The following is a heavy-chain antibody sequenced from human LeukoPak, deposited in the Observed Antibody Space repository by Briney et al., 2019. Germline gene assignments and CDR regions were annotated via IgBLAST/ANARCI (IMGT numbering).Heavy chain of an antibody. Sequence: PSETLSLTCTVSGAFIRGGGVYWSWIRQPPGKGLEWIGYIYHSGTTYYSPSLKSRVTISIDTSKNQFSLKLRSVTAADTAVYYCARRYSRAFDIWGQGTMVTVSS. CDR3: ARRYSRAFDI. J-gene: IGHJ3*02. D-gene: IGHD5-18*01. CDR1: GAFIRGGGVY. CDR2: IYHSGTT. V-gene: IGHV4-30-2*01.